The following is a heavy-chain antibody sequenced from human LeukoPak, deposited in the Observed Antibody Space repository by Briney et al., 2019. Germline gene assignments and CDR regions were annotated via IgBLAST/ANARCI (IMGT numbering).Heavy chain of an antibody. D-gene: IGHD3-10*01. CDR2: FFSDGGRT. CDR3: ARIGDYGSGFDF. V-gene: IGHV3-74*01. Sequence: GGSLRLSCAASGFTFSSYWMHWVRHGPGKGLVWVSRFFSDGGRTTYADSVKGRFTISGDNAKNTLYLQMNSLRAEDTAVYYCARIGDYGSGFDFWGQGTLVTVSS. CDR1: GFTFSSYW. J-gene: IGHJ4*02.